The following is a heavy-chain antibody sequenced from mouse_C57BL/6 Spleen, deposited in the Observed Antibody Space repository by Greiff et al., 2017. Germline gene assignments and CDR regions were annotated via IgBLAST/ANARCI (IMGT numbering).Heavy chain of an antibody. CDR2: ISNGGGST. Sequence: EVKVVESGGGLVQPGGSLKLSCAASGFTFSDYYMYWVRQTPEKRLEWVAYISNGGGSTYYPDTVKGRFTISRDNAKNTLYLQMNRLKSEDTAMYYCARQGSNYGYFDYWGQGTTLTVSS. J-gene: IGHJ2*01. D-gene: IGHD2-5*01. V-gene: IGHV5-12*01. CDR3: ARQGSNYGYFDY. CDR1: GFTFSDYY.